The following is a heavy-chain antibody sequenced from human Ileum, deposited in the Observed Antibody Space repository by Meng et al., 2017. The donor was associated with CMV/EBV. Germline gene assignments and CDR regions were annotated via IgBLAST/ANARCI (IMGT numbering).Heavy chain of an antibody. J-gene: IGHJ4*02. CDR3: TTGSAYSPPGQFHQ. V-gene: IGHV4-4*02. CDR2: VYRGGNA. Sequence: QLQLQESGPGLVKPSGNLSLTCPVSGGSISRANWWTWGRPTPGKGLEWIGEVYRGGNAMYNPSLQSRLTISVDDSTNQVSLRLRSVTAADTAMYYCTTGSAYSPPGQFHQWGQGTLVTVSS. CDR1: GGSISRANW. D-gene: IGHD3-22*01.